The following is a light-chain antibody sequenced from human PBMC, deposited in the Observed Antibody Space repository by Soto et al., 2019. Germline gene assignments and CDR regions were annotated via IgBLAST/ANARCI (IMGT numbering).Light chain of an antibody. CDR3: QQANSFSIT. J-gene: IGKJ5*01. Sequence: DIQMTQSPSTLSPSVGDRVTITCRASQNIVNWLAWYQQKPGKAPKILIYGASTLESGVPSRFSGSGSGTESTLTISSLQPEDFATYYCQQANSFSITFGQGTRLEIK. CDR2: GAS. V-gene: IGKV1-5*01. CDR1: QNIVNW.